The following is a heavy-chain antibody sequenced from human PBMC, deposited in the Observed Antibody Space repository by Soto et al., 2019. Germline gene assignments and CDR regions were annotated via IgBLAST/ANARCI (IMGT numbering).Heavy chain of an antibody. V-gene: IGHV3-33*01. CDR2: MWYGGSRK. J-gene: IGHJ4*02. D-gene: IGHD2-21*02. CDR1: GFTFSNYG. Sequence: QVQLVESGGGVVQPGRSLRLSCVVSGFTFSNYGIHWVRQAPGKGLEWVAVMWYGGSRKFYADSVKGRFTISRDNSNNTLYLQMNSLRADDTAVYYCARDFVGGDYHFDFWGQGALVTVSP. CDR3: ARDFVGGDYHFDF.